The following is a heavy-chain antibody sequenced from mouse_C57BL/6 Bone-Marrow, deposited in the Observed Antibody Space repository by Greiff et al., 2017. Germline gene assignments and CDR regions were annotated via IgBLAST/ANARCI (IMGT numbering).Heavy chain of an antibody. J-gene: IGHJ1*03. V-gene: IGHV1-36*01. CDR2: VYPYNGGT. D-gene: IGHD1-1*01. CDR3: ASAYYYGSRPWCFDG. CDR1: GFTFTDYY. Sequence: VQLKQSGPVLVKPGPSVKISCKASGFTFTDYYMHWVKQSHGKSLEWIGLVYPYNGGTSYNQKFKGKATLTVDTSSSTAYMGRNSLTSEDSAVYDCASAYYYGSRPWCFDGWGTGTTVTVSS.